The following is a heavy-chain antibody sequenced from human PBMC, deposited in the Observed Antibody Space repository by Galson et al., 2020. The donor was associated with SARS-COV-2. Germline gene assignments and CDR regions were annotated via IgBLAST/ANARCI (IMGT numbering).Heavy chain of an antibody. CDR3: ARLSGSWYEGFDY. CDR1: GGSITDSY. CDR2: IYHTGTT. V-gene: IGHV4-59*01. D-gene: IGHD6-13*01. J-gene: IGHJ4*02. Sequence: ASETLSLTCSVSGGSITDSYWTWIRQSPGMGLEYIGYIYHTGTTNYSPSLKSRVSISVDTSKNQFSLRLTSLTAADTALYYCARLSGSWYEGFDYWGQGTLVTVSS.